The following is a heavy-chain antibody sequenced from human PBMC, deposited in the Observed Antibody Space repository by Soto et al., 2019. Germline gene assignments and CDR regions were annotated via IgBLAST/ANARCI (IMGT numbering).Heavy chain of an antibody. CDR2: ISGSGGST. D-gene: IGHD6-13*01. CDR1: GFTFSSYA. J-gene: IGHJ2*01. Sequence: GGSLRLSCAASGFTFSSYAMSWVRQAPGKGLEWVSAISGSGGSTYYADSVKGRFTISRDNSKNTPYLQMNSLRAEDTAVYYCAKYRDSGSGSSAWYFHLWGRGTLVTVSS. CDR3: AKYRDSGSGSSAWYFHL. V-gene: IGHV3-23*01.